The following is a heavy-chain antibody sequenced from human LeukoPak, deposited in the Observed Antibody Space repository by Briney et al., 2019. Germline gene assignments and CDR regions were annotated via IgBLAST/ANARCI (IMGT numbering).Heavy chain of an antibody. CDR3: ARGYSSGWYGFDP. Sequence: GASVKVSCKASGHTFTGYYMHWVRQAPGQGLEWMGRINPNSGGTNYAQKFQGRVTMTRDTSISTAYMELSRLRSDDTAVYYCARGYSSGWYGFDPWGQGTLVTVSS. J-gene: IGHJ5*02. D-gene: IGHD6-19*01. CDR2: INPNSGGT. CDR1: GHTFTGYY. V-gene: IGHV1-2*06.